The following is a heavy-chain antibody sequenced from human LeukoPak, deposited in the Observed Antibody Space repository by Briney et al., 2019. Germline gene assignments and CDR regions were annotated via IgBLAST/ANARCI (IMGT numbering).Heavy chain of an antibody. D-gene: IGHD1/OR15-1a*01. J-gene: IGHJ4*01. CDR1: GLTFRDYA. CDR2: IWYDGSNN. Sequence: GGSLRLSCVGSGLTFRDYAMHLVRQARDRGVEWVASIWYDGSNNYYADSVTGRFTISRDNSKNTVYLQMNSQRVEDTAIYYCARGVGTMGGRPDYWGQGTQVTVSS. CDR3: ARGVGTMGGRPDY. V-gene: IGHV3-33*01.